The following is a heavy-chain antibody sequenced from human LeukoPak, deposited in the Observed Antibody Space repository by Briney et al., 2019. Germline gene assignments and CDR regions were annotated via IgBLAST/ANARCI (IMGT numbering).Heavy chain of an antibody. D-gene: IGHD1-26*01. V-gene: IGHV4-4*07. Sequence: PSETLSLTCTVSDGSISSYYWSWIRQPAGKGLEWIGRIYTSGGTNYNPSLKSRVTMSVDTSKNQFSLKLSSVTAADTAVYYCARGRVVGYYYYYMDVWGKGTTVTVSS. J-gene: IGHJ6*03. CDR2: IYTSGGT. CDR1: DGSISSYY. CDR3: ARGRVVGYYYYYMDV.